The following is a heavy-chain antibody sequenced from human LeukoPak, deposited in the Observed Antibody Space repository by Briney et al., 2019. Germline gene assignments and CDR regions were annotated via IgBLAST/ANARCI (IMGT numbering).Heavy chain of an antibody. J-gene: IGHJ6*02. CDR3: ARVRSGSLGYGMDV. CDR2: IGTVGDT. CDR1: GFTFSSYD. Sequence: GGSLRLSCAASGFTFSSYDMHWVRQVTGKGLEWVSDIGTVGDTYYAGSVKGRFTISRGNAKNSLYLQMNSLRAGDTAVYYCARVRSGSLGYGMDVWGQGTTVTVSS. V-gene: IGHV3-13*01. D-gene: IGHD1-26*01.